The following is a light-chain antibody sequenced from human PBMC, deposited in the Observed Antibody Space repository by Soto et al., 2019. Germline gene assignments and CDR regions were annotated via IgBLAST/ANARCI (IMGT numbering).Light chain of an antibody. V-gene: IGLV2-14*01. CDR1: RSDIGSYSF. Sequence: QSALTQPASVSGSPGQSITISCTGTRSDIGSYSFVSWFQQHPGKAPKHIIYDVSDRPSGISNRFSGSKSGNTASLTISGLQAEDETDYYCSSYTSSSTLVFGTGTKLTVL. CDR3: SSYTSSSTLV. CDR2: DVS. J-gene: IGLJ1*01.